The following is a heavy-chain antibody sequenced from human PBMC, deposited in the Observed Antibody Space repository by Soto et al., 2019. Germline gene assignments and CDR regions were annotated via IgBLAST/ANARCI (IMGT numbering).Heavy chain of an antibody. CDR3: TRYTYTSRYSYFGMDV. CDR2: IRSKAYGETT. V-gene: IGHV3-49*03. Sequence: TGGSLRLSCTCFGFTFGDYAISWPRQAPGKGLEWVGVIRSKAYGETTDYGASVKGRFTILRDDSKSIAYLQLNSLQSEDTGVYYCTRYTYTSRYSYFGMDVWGHGTAVTVSS. J-gene: IGHJ6*02. CDR1: GFTFGDYA. D-gene: IGHD2-2*01.